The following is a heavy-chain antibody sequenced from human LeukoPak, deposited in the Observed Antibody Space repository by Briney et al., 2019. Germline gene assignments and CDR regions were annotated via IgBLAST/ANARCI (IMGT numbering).Heavy chain of an antibody. CDR3: AREFLGYCTNGVCRSFDY. V-gene: IGHV4-59*01. Sequence: SETLSLTCTVSGGSISSYYWSWIRQPPGKGLEWIGYIYYSGSTNYNPSLKSRVTISVDTSKNQFSLKLSSVTAADTAVYYCAREFLGYCTNGVCRSFDYWGQGTLVTVSS. CDR1: GGSISSYY. J-gene: IGHJ4*02. D-gene: IGHD2-8*01. CDR2: IYYSGST.